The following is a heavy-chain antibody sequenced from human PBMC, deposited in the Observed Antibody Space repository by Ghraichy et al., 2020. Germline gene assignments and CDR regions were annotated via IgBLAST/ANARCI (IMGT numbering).Heavy chain of an antibody. CDR1: GFTFDDYA. CDR3: AKPYYSVYDPYGMDV. V-gene: IGHV3-9*01. J-gene: IGHJ6*02. CDR2: ISWNSGSI. D-gene: IGHD1-26*01. Sequence: GGSLRLSCVASGFTFDDYAMHWVRQAPGKGLEWVSGISWNSGSIGYADSVKGRFTISRDNAKNSLYLQMNSLRAEDTALYYCAKPYYSVYDPYGMDVWGQGTAVTVSS.